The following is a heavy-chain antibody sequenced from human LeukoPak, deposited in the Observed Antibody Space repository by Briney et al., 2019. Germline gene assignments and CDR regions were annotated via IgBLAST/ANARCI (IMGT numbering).Heavy chain of an antibody. CDR2: ISYDGSNK. CDR3: AKDFNDPIYYYYGMDV. J-gene: IGHJ6*02. Sequence: GGSLRLSCAASGFTFSSYGMHWVRQAPGKGLEWVAVISYDGSNKYYADSVKGRFTISRDNSKNTLYLQMNSLRAEDTAVYYCAKDFNDPIYYYYGMDVWGQGTTVTVSS. CDR1: GFTFSSYG. V-gene: IGHV3-30*18.